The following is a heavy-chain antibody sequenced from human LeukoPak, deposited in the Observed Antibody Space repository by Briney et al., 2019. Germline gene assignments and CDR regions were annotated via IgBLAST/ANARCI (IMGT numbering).Heavy chain of an antibody. V-gene: IGHV4-39*02. CDR2: IYYSGST. CDR3: ERETGYWAHGWFDP. CDR1: GGSISSSSYY. D-gene: IGHD3-9*01. J-gene: IGHJ5*02. Sequence: PSETLSLTCTVSGGSISSSSYYWGWIRQPPGKGLEWIGSIYYSGSTYYNPSLKSRVTISVDTSKNQFSLKLTSVTAADTAVYYCERETGYWAHGWFDPWGQGTLVTVSS.